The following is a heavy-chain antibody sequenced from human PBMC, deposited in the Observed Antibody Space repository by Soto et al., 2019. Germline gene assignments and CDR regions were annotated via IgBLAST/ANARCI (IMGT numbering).Heavy chain of an antibody. J-gene: IGHJ4*02. V-gene: IGHV3-74*01. Sequence: EVQLVESGGGLVQPGGSLGLSCIASGFTFSNYWMYWVRQGPGKGLVWVSRISGAGRSTYYEDSVEGRFTTSRDNAKNTVYLEMNRLRVEDTAVYYCVRGSNGWSGIDYWGQGTLVTVS. CDR1: GFTFSNYW. CDR2: ISGAGRST. CDR3: VRGSNGWSGIDY. D-gene: IGHD6-19*01.